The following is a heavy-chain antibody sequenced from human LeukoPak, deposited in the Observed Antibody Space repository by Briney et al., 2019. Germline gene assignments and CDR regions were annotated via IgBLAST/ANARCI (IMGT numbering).Heavy chain of an antibody. CDR2: VNPNSGDT. CDR3: AKQRGATWWDLVDL. D-gene: IGHD1-26*01. Sequence: ASVKVSCKTSGYSFNIYEINWVRQATGQGLEWMGWVNPNSGDTDYAQKFQGRLTMTRNTSISTAYMELSGLRLEDTAVYYCAKQRGATWWDLVDLWGQGTPVTVSS. V-gene: IGHV1-8*01. J-gene: IGHJ5*02. CDR1: GYSFNIYE.